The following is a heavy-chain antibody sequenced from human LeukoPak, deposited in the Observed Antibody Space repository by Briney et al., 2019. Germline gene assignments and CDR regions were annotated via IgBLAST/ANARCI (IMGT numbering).Heavy chain of an antibody. Sequence: GGSLRLSCAASGFTFSNYWMGWVRQAPGKGLEWVANINQDGTEKYYMDSVKGRSTISRDNAKNSLHLQMDSLRVEDTAIYYCARKYSWGQGILVTVSS. V-gene: IGHV3-7*01. CDR1: GFTFSNYW. J-gene: IGHJ4*02. CDR2: INQDGTEK. CDR3: ARKYS.